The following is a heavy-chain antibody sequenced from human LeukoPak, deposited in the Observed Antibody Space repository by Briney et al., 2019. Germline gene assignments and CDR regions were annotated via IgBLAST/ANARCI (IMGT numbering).Heavy chain of an antibody. V-gene: IGHV3-23*01. D-gene: IGHD1-26*01. CDR1: GFTFRRYA. J-gene: IGHJ6*03. CDR2: ISGSGGST. CDR3: ARDHRWWDVDYYYYMDV. Sequence: PGGSLRLSCAASGFTFRRYAMSWVRQAPGKWLEWVSAISGSGGSTYYADSVKGRFTISRDNSKNTLYLQMNSLRVEDTAMYYCARDHRWWDVDYYYYMDVWGKGTTVTVSS.